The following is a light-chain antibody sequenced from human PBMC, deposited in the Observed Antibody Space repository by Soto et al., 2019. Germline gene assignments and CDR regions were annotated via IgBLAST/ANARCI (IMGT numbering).Light chain of an antibody. Sequence: DIQMTQSPSTRSASVRDRVIITCRASQSIGSWLAWYQQRPGKVPKLLIYKASTLESGVPSRFSGSGSGTDFTLTISGLQPDDFATYFCQQYDSYLTFGGGTKVDI. V-gene: IGKV1-5*03. J-gene: IGKJ4*01. CDR3: QQYDSYLT. CDR1: QSIGSW. CDR2: KAS.